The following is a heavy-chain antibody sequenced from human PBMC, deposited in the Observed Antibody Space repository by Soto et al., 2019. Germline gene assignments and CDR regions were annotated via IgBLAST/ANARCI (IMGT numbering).Heavy chain of an antibody. Sequence: QVQLLESGPRLLKPSETLSLSCTVSGGSISTYHWSWVRQPPGKGLEWMGYIHYSGTTKYNPSLESRVNISVDTSKNQFSLKLNSLTTADTAVYYCARDPGGRPGDPRIDGFDIWGQGTLVTVSS. V-gene: IGHV4-59*01. J-gene: IGHJ3*02. CDR3: ARDPGGRPGDPRIDGFDI. CDR2: IHYSGTT. CDR1: GGSISTYH. D-gene: IGHD4-17*01.